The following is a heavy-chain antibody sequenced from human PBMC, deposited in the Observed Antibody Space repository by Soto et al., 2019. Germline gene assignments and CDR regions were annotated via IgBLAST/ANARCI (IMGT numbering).Heavy chain of an antibody. V-gene: IGHV3-23*01. CDR3: ARGLAAGGTGGLTYYFDF. CDR2: ITVRSHTT. CDR1: GFSFSSYA. D-gene: IGHD6-13*01. J-gene: IGHJ4*02. Sequence: EVQLLESGGDLVQPGGSLRLSCGVSGFSFSSYAMAWVRQVPGKGLEWLSVITVRSHTTYYADSVRGRFPISRDDSRDTLYLQLNRLRGEDTAVYYCARGLAAGGTGGLTYYFDFWGQGTLVTVSP.